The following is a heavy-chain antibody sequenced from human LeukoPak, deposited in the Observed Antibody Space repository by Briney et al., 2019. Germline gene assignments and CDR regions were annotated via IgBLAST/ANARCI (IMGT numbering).Heavy chain of an antibody. CDR1: GLTFDDYA. CDR3: AKAVVPAAHFDY. J-gene: IGHJ4*02. CDR2: ISWNSGSI. D-gene: IGHD2-2*01. Sequence: GGSLRLSCAASGLTFDDYAMHWVRQAPGKGLEWVSGISWNSGSIGYADSVKGRFTISRDNAKNSLYLQMNSLRAEDTALYYCAKAVVPAAHFDYWGQGTLVTVSS. V-gene: IGHV3-9*01.